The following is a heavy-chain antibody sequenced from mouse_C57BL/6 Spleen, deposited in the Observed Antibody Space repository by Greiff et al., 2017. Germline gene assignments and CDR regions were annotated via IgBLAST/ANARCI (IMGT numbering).Heavy chain of an antibody. CDR1: GFTFSSYG. V-gene: IGHV5-6*01. D-gene: IGHD1-1*01. Sequence: EVQVVESGGDLVKPGGSLKLSCAASGFTFSSYGMSWVRQTPDKRLEWVATISSGGSYTYYPDSVKGRFTISRDNAKNTLYLQMSSLKSEDTAMYYCARQAYGSSHWYFDVWGTGTTVTVSS. J-gene: IGHJ1*03. CDR2: ISSGGSYT. CDR3: ARQAYGSSHWYFDV.